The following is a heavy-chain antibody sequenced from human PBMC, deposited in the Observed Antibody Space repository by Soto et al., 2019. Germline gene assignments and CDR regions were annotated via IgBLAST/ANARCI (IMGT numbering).Heavy chain of an antibody. J-gene: IGHJ6*02. CDR3: ARERRYFDWSLDYYYYYGMDV. CDR1: GGSFSGYY. D-gene: IGHD3-9*01. Sequence: SETLSLTCAVYGGSFSGYYWSWIRQPPGKGLEWIGEINHSGSTNYNPSLKSRVTISVDTSKNQFSLKLSSVTAADTAVYYCARERRYFDWSLDYYYYYGMDVWGQGTTVTVS. V-gene: IGHV4-34*01. CDR2: INHSGST.